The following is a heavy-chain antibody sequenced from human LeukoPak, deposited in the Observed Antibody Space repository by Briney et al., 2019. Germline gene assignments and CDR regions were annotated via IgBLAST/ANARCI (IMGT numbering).Heavy chain of an antibody. CDR1: GFTFSNYS. CDR2: ISSSSSYI. J-gene: IGHJ6*03. CDR3: ARRKVLGYCSGGSCYKVGYYYYMDV. V-gene: IGHV3-21*01. Sequence: GASLRLSCAASGFTFSNYSMNWVRQAPGKGLEGFSSISSSSSYIYYAYSVKGRFTISRDNAKNSLYLQMNSLRAADTAVYYCARRKVLGYCSGGSCYKVGYYYYMDVWGKGTTVTVSS. D-gene: IGHD2-15*01.